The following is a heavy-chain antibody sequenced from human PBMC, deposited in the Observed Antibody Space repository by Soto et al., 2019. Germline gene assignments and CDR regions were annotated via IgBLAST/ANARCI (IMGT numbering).Heavy chain of an antibody. CDR2: ISSSSSTI. J-gene: IGHJ6*02. D-gene: IGHD4-17*01. V-gene: IGHV3-48*02. Sequence: EVQLVESGGGLVQPGGSLRLSCAASGFTFSSYSMNWVRQAPGKGLEWVSYISSSSSTIYYADSVKGRFTISRDNATSALYLQMKCLRDEDTAVYCGAREPGDYGEYGVDVWGPGTTVTVCS. CDR1: GFTFSSYS. CDR3: AREPGDYGEYGVDV.